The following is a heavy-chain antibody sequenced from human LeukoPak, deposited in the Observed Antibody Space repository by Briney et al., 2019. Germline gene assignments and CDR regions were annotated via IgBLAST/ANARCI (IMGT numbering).Heavy chain of an antibody. D-gene: IGHD3-10*01. J-gene: IGHJ4*02. CDR2: IYSGGST. Sequence: GGSLRLPCAASGFSFSSYSMNWVRQAPGKGLEWVSVIYSGGSTYYADSVKGRFTISRDNSKNTLYLQMNSLRAEDTAVYYCARVLLWFGELYWGQGTLVTVSS. CDR3: ARVLLWFGELY. CDR1: GFSFSSYS. V-gene: IGHV3-53*01.